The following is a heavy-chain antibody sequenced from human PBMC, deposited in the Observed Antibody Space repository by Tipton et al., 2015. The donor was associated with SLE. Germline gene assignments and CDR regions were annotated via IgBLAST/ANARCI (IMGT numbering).Heavy chain of an antibody. CDR1: GGSISGYY. D-gene: IGHD3-3*01. CDR2: ISFSGLT. V-gene: IGHV4-59*08. Sequence: TLSLTCAVSGGSISGYYWSWVRQPPGKGLEWIGYISFSGLTNYNPSVRSRVSTSMDTSKNQFSLQMSSVTAADTALYYCARHKLGFSWSYFQHWGQGTLVTVSS. J-gene: IGHJ1*01. CDR3: ARHKLGFSWSYFQH.